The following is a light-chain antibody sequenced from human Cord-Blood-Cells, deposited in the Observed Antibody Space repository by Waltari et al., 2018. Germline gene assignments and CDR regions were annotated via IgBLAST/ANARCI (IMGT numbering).Light chain of an antibody. J-gene: IGLJ2*01. CDR1: SSDVGGYNY. CDR3: SSYAGSNDFVV. Sequence: QSALTQPPSASGSPGQSVTISCTGTSSDVGGYNYVSWYQQHPGKAPKLMVYEVSKRRAGFPCRFSGSKCGKPASLTVSGLQAEDEADYYCSSYAGSNDFVVFGGGTKLTVL. CDR2: EVS. V-gene: IGLV2-8*01.